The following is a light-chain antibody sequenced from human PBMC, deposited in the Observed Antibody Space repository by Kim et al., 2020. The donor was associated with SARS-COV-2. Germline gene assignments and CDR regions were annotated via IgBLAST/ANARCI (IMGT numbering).Light chain of an antibody. Sequence: QSVLTQPPSASGTPGQRVTISCSGSGSNIGSNTVNWYQQLPGAAPKLLIYSKNQRPSGVPDRFFGSKSGTSASLAISGLQSEDEADYYCAAWDDSLNGYVFGTGTKVTVL. V-gene: IGLV1-44*01. CDR2: SKN. CDR3: AAWDDSLNGYV. CDR1: GSNIGSNT. J-gene: IGLJ1*01.